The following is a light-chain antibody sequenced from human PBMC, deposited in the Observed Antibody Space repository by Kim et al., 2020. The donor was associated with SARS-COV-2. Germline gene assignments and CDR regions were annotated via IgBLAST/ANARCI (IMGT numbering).Light chain of an antibody. CDR2: YDN. Sequence: SYELTQSPSMSVAPGQTARITCERDNIGGETVHWYQQRPGQAPVLVIFYDNDRPSGIPDRFSGSNSGNTATLTISRVEAGDEGDYYCQVWDSRRDHVVFGGGTKVTVL. J-gene: IGLJ3*02. V-gene: IGLV3-21*04. CDR3: QVWDSRRDHVV. CDR1: NIGGET.